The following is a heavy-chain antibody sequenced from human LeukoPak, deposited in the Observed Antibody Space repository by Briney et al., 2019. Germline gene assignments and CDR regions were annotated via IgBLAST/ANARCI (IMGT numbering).Heavy chain of an antibody. CDR2: IYYSGST. Sequence: SETLSLTCTVSGDSISGSSYYWGWIRQPPGKGLEWIGSIYYSGSTYYNPSLKSRVTISVDTSKNQFSLKLSSVTAADTAVYYCARDWNNWNDGHWFDPWGQGTLVTVSS. V-gene: IGHV4-39*07. D-gene: IGHD1-20*01. J-gene: IGHJ5*02. CDR1: GDSISGSSYY. CDR3: ARDWNNWNDGHWFDP.